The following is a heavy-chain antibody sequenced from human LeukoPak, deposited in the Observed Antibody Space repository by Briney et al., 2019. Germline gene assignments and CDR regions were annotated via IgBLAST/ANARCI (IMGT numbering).Heavy chain of an antibody. D-gene: IGHD3-10*01. J-gene: IGHJ4*02. CDR1: GYTFTSYA. V-gene: IGHV1-3*01. CDR2: INAGNGNT. CDR3: ARGITMVRGVMNY. Sequence: ASVKVSCKASGYTFTSYAMHWVRQAPGQRLEWMGWINAGNGNTKYSQKFQGRVTITRDTSASTAYMELSSLRSEDTAVYYCARGITMVRGVMNYWGQGTLVTVSS.